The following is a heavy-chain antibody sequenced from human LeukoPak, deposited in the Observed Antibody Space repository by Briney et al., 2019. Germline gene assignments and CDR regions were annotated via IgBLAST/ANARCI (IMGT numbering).Heavy chain of an antibody. Sequence: ASVKVSCKASGYTFTSSAMHWVRQAPGQRLEWMGWINAGNGNTKYSQKFQGRVTITRDTSASTAYMELSSLRPEDTAVYYCARLTYYYDSSGQNWFDPWGQGTLVTVSS. CDR2: INAGNGNT. V-gene: IGHV1-3*01. CDR1: GYTFTSSA. J-gene: IGHJ5*02. D-gene: IGHD3-22*01. CDR3: ARLTYYYDSSGQNWFDP.